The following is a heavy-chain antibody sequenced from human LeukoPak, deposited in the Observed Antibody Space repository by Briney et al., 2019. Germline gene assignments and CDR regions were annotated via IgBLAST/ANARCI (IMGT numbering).Heavy chain of an antibody. CDR3: AMDYYDSNGYSRGWDY. CDR1: GFTFTSLP. D-gene: IGHD3-22*01. V-gene: IGHV3-30*04. J-gene: IGHJ4*02. CDR2: SSTHGSDE. Sequence: GGSLRLSCAASGFTFTSLPLHWVRQAPGKGLEWVAVSSTHGSDEYYARSVKGRFPVFSDNSKKTVYLQMDSLRAEDTAVYHCAMDYYDSNGYSRGWDYWGQGTLV.